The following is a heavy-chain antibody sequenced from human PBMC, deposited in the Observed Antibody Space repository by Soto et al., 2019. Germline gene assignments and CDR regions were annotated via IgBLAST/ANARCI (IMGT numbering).Heavy chain of an antibody. J-gene: IGHJ6*02. V-gene: IGHV1-3*01. CDR2: INGATGQT. D-gene: IGHD1-1*01. CDR3: ARGRGMDENDDYYGRDI. CDR1: GYTLSTYS. Sequence: GASVKVSCKASGYTLSTYSMHWVRQAPGHSLEWMGWINGATGQTRSSQRFQGRVTITRDTSASTAYMELRGLRSGDTAVYYCARGRGMDENDDYYGRDIWGQGTTVTVSS.